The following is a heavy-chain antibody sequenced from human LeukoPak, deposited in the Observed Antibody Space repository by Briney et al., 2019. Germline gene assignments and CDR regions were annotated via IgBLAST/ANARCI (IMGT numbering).Heavy chain of an antibody. CDR1: GFTFSDAW. Sequence: PGGSLRLSCTASGFTFSDAWMSWVRQAPGKGLEWIGRIYTSGSANYNPSLKSRVTMSVDTSKNHFSLKLSSVTAADTAVYYCARGIGRRTFDIWGQGTMVTVSS. CDR3: ARGIGRRTFDI. CDR2: IYTSGSA. V-gene: IGHV4-4*07. D-gene: IGHD1-26*01. J-gene: IGHJ3*02.